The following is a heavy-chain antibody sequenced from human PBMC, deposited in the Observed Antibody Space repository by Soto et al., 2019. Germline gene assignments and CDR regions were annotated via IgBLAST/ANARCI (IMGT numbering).Heavy chain of an antibody. CDR1: GFTVSSNY. CDR3: ARENSSSWANAFDI. D-gene: IGHD6-13*01. J-gene: IGHJ3*02. CDR2: IYSGGST. Sequence: GGSLRLSCAASGFTVSSNYMSWVRQAPGKGLEWVSVIYSGGSTYYADSVKGRFTISRDNSKNTLYLQMNSLRAEDTAVYYCARENSSSWANAFDIWGQGTMVTVSS. V-gene: IGHV3-66*01.